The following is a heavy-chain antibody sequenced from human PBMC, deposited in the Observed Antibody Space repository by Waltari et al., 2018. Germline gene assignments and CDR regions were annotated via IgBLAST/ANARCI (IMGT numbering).Heavy chain of an antibody. CDR2: ISWNSGSI. CDR1: GFTFDDYA. Sequence: EVQLVESGGGLVQPGRSLRLSCAASGFTFDDYAMHWVRQAPGKGLEWVSGISWNSGSIGYADSVKGRFTISRDNAKNSLYLQMNSLRAEDTALYYCAKATGDIVATSYFDYWGQGTLVIVSS. J-gene: IGHJ4*02. CDR3: AKATGDIVATSYFDY. V-gene: IGHV3-9*01. D-gene: IGHD5-12*01.